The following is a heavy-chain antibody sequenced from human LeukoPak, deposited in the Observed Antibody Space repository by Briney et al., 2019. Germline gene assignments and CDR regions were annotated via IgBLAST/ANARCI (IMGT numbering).Heavy chain of an antibody. V-gene: IGHV3-23*01. CDR3: AKGKRGAMIILAAPIDY. J-gene: IGHJ4*02. CDR2: ISGSAGNT. Sequence: GGSQRLSCAASGFTFSSYATSWVRQAPGRGLEWVSAISGSAGNTYFAVSVKGRFTISREYSKNTLFLQMNSLRTEDTAVYYCAKGKRGAMIILAAPIDYWGQGTLVTVSS. CDR1: GFTFSSYA. D-gene: IGHD3-22*01.